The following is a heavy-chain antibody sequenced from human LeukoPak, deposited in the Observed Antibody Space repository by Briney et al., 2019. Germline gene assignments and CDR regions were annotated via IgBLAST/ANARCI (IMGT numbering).Heavy chain of an antibody. CDR3: ARAGYDILTGYYYYFDY. J-gene: IGHJ4*02. CDR2: ISYDGSNK. V-gene: IGHV3-30*03. Sequence: GGSLRLSCAAPGFTFSSYGMHWVRQAPGKGLEWVAVISYDGSNKYYADSVKGRFTISRDNSKNTLYLQMNSLRAEDTAVYYCARAGYDILTGYYYYFDYWGQGTLVTVSS. CDR1: GFTFSSYG. D-gene: IGHD3-9*01.